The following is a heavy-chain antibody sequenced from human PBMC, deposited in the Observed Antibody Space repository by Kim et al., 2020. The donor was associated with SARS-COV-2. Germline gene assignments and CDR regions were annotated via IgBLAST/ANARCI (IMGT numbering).Heavy chain of an antibody. CDR3: ARDTIQLWLMDYYYYGMDV. Sequence: SETLSLTCTVSGGSISSSSYYWGWIRQPPGKGLEWIGSIYYSGSTYYNPSLKSRVTISVDTSKNQFSLKLSSVTAADTAVYYCARDTIQLWLMDYYYYGMDVWGQGTTVTVSS. CDR2: IYYSGST. D-gene: IGHD5-18*01. J-gene: IGHJ6*02. V-gene: IGHV4-39*07. CDR1: GGSISSSSYY.